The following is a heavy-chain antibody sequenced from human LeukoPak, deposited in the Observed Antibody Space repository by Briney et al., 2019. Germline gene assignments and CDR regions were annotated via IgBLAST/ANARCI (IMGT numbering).Heavy chain of an antibody. J-gene: IGHJ4*02. Sequence: PGGSLRLSCAASGFTFTYYAIHWVRQAPGKGLEWVAFIRYDGTNKNYADSVKGRFTISRDNSKNTVYLQMNSLRVEDTAVYYCARDQTDSSGDYGVRYWGQGTLVTVSS. CDR3: ARDQTDSSGDYGVRY. CDR2: IRYDGTNK. D-gene: IGHD6-19*01. CDR1: GFTFTYYA. V-gene: IGHV3-30*02.